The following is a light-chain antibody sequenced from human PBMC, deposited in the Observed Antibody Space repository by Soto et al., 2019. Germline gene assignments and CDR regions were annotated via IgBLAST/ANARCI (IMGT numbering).Light chain of an antibody. CDR1: KLGDRY. CDR2: QDN. V-gene: IGLV3-1*01. Sequence: SYELTRPPSVSVSPGQTASITCSGDKLGDRYAAWYQQKPGQSPVLVIYQDNKRPSGIPERISGSNSGNSATLTISGTQSMDEADYYCQAWDSSTLYVFGTGTKVTVL. J-gene: IGLJ1*01. CDR3: QAWDSSTLYV.